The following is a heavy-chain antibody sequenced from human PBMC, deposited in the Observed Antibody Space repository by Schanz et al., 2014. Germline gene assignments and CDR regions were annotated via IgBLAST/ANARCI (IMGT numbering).Heavy chain of an antibody. D-gene: IGHD2-8*01. V-gene: IGHV1-69*04. CDR2: IIPILGIA. CDR3: ARADCTNGVCSQNYFGMDV. Sequence: QVQLVQSGAEVKKPGSSVKVSCKASGGTFSSYAFSWVRQAPGQGLEWMGKIIPILGIANYAQNFQGRATITPANSTSAAYMELSSLRSEDTAVYYCARADCTNGVCSQNYFGMDVWGQGTTVTVSS. CDR1: GGTFSSYA. J-gene: IGHJ6*02.